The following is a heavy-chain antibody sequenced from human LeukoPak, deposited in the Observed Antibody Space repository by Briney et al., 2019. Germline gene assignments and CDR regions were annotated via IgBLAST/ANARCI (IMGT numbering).Heavy chain of an antibody. CDR3: ARDRYYDFLSGYNYYYFAMDV. D-gene: IGHD3-3*01. J-gene: IGHJ6*02. CDR2: ISGYNCYT. CDR1: GYIFITYV. Sequence: ASVKVSCKACGYIFITYVISWVRPAAGQGGDWMGWISGYNCYTNFAQRLQGRITMTTDTSTSTAYMALRSLRSGDTDVYYFARDRYYDFLSGYNYYYFAMDVRGQGTTVTVSS. V-gene: IGHV1-18*01.